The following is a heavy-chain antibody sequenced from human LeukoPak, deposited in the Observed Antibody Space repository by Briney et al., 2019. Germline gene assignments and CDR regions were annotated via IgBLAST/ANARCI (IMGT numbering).Heavy chain of an antibody. CDR1: GYSISSGYY. CDR3: ARTDMYYYGSGSSNWFDP. V-gene: IGHV4-38-2*02. Sequence: PSEALFLTCTVSGYSISSGYYWGWIRQPPGKGLEWIGSIYHSGSTYYNPSLKSRVTTSVDTSKNQFSLKLSSVTAADTAVYYCARTDMYYYGSGSSNWFDPWGQGTLVTVSS. D-gene: IGHD3-10*01. CDR2: IYHSGST. J-gene: IGHJ5*02.